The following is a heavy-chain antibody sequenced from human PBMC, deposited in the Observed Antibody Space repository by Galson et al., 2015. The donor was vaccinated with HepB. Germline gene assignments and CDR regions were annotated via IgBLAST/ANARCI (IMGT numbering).Heavy chain of an antibody. CDR3: ARGRGDIGGYYAFDY. CDR2: VSRSSIYK. Sequence: SLRLSCAASGFTFSTYSLNWVRQAPGKGLEWVSAVSRSSIYKYYADSVTGRFTISRDHAKGSLEEQMNNLRVEDTAVYYCARGRGDIGGYYAFDYWGKGALVTVSS. J-gene: IGHJ4*02. D-gene: IGHD3-22*01. V-gene: IGHV3-21*06. CDR1: GFTFSTYS.